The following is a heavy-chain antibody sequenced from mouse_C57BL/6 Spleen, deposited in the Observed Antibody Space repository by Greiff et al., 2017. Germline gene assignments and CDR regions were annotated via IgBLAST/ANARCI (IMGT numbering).Heavy chain of an antibody. CDR2: IDPSDSET. CDR3: ARELGRGYFDY. V-gene: IGHV1-52*01. J-gene: IGHJ2*01. Sequence: VQLQQPGAELVRPGSSVKLSCKASGYTFTSYWMHWVKQRPIQGLEWIGNIDPSDSETHYNQKFKDKATLTVDKSSSTAYMQLDSLTSEDSAVYYCARELGRGYFDYWGQGTTLTVSS. D-gene: IGHD4-1*01. CDR1: GYTFTSYW.